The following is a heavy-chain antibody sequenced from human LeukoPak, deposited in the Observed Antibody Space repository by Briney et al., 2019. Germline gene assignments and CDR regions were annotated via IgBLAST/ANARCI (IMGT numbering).Heavy chain of an antibody. CDR1: SGSISTYY. J-gene: IGHJ4*02. Sequence: SETLSLTCTVSSGSISTYYWTWIRQPPGKGLEWIGYISYSGSTKYKPSLARRITISLDTSKNQFSLEMRSMTAADTAIYYCARQAGMFTTFDFWGPGALVTVSS. CDR3: ARQAGMFTTFDF. D-gene: IGHD3-22*01. CDR2: ISYSGST. V-gene: IGHV4-59*08.